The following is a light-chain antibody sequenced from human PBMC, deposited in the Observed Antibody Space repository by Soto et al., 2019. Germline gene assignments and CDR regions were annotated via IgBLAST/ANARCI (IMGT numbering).Light chain of an antibody. Sequence: EIVLTQSPATLSLSPGERATLSGRASQSVSSYLAWYQQKPDQAPRLLIYDASNRATGIPARFSGSGSGTDFTLTISSLEPEDFAVYYCQQRSTWPPGIGQGTRLEIK. CDR3: QQRSTWPPG. J-gene: IGKJ5*01. CDR2: DAS. V-gene: IGKV3-11*01. CDR1: QSVSSY.